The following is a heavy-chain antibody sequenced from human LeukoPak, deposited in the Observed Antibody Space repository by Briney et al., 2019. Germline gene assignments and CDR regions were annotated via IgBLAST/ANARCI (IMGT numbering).Heavy chain of an antibody. Sequence: QPGGSLRLSCAASGFTFSSYEMNWVRQAPGKGLEWVSYISSSGSTIYYADSVKGRFTISRDNAKNSLYLQMNSLRAEDTAVYYCARGRDGYNLVDAFDIWGQGTMVTVSS. CDR3: ARGRDGYNLVDAFDI. CDR1: GFTFSSYE. D-gene: IGHD5-24*01. CDR2: ISSSGSTI. V-gene: IGHV3-48*03. J-gene: IGHJ3*02.